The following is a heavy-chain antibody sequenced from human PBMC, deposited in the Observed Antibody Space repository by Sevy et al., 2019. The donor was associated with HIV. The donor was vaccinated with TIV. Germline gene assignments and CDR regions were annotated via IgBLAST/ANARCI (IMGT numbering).Heavy chain of an antibody. CDR1: GFTFSNYA. D-gene: IGHD6-19*01. V-gene: IGHV3-23*01. CDR3: AKEWTQLSDWYGELDY. CDR2: ISISGIKT. Sequence: WGSLRLSCAASGFTFSNYAMSWVRQAPGKGLEWVSSISISGIKTYYADSVKGRFTISRDNSKNTLYLQMNSLRADDTAVYYCAKEWTQLSDWYGELDYWGQGSLVTVSS. J-gene: IGHJ4*02.